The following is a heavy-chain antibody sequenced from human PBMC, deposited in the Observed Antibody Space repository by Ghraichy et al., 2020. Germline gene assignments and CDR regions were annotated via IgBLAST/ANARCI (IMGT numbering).Heavy chain of an antibody. Sequence: GGSLRLSCAASGFTFSSYGMHWVRKAPGKGLEWVAFIRYDGSNKYYADSVKGRFTISRDNSKNTLYLQMNSLRAEDTAVYYCAKTSNYYDSRGAFDIWGQGTMVTVSS. V-gene: IGHV3-30*02. CDR2: IRYDGSNK. CDR3: AKTSNYYDSRGAFDI. J-gene: IGHJ3*02. CDR1: GFTFSSYG. D-gene: IGHD3-22*01.